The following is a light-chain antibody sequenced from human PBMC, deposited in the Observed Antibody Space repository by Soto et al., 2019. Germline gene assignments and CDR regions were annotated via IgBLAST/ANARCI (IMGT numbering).Light chain of an antibody. J-gene: IGKJ3*01. CDR1: QTISSN. Sequence: DIVMTQSPATLSVSPGERATLSCRASQTISSNLAWYQQKPGQTPRLLIYGASTRAAGIPARFSGSGSGTDFTLTITSLQSEDFAVYCCQQYNNWPPFTFGPGTKVDIK. CDR2: GAS. CDR3: QQYNNWPPFT. V-gene: IGKV3-15*01.